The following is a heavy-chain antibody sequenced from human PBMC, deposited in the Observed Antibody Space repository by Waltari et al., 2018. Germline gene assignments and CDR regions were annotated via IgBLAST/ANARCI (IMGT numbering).Heavy chain of an antibody. CDR3: ATDGGPFDY. J-gene: IGHJ4*02. CDR2: IKQDGSEK. CDR1: GVSLTGYW. D-gene: IGHD3-16*01. Sequence: EVQLVESGGGLVQPGGSLRLSCVVSGVSLTGYWMRWVRQAPGKGLEWVANIKQDGSEKYYVDSVKGRFAISRDNAKNSVDLQMNSLRADDTAVYYCATDGGPFDYWGQGTLVTVSS. V-gene: IGHV3-7*01.